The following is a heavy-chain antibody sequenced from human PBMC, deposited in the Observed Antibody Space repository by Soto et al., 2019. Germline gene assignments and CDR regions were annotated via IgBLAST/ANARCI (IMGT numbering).Heavy chain of an antibody. CDR2: ISYDGSNK. CDR3: ARTKKRGYSGYDAFDI. D-gene: IGHD5-12*01. CDR1: GFTFSSYA. V-gene: IGHV3-30*04. J-gene: IGHJ3*02. Sequence: GGSLRLSCAASGFTFSSYAMHWVRQAPGKGLEWVAVISYDGSNKYYADAVKVRFTISRDNSKNTLYLQMNSLRAEDTAVYYCARTKKRGYSGYDAFDIWGQGTMVTVSS.